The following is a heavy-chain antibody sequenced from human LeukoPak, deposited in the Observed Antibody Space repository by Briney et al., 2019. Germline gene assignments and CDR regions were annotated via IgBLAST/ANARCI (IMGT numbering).Heavy chain of an antibody. CDR2: ISSSSSYI. CDR1: GFTFSSYS. D-gene: IGHD6-13*01. CDR3: ARAAGNKMEKYFDY. Sequence: GGSLRLSCAASGFTFSSYSMNWVRQAPGKGLEWVSSISSSSSYIYYADSVKGRFTISRDNAKNSLYLQMSSLRAEDTAVYYCARAAGNKMEKYFDYWGQGTLVTVSS. J-gene: IGHJ4*02. V-gene: IGHV3-21*01.